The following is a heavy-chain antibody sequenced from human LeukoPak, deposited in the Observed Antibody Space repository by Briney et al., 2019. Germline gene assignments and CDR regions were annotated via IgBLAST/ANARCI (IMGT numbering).Heavy chain of an antibody. CDR3: ARLYGSGSPRPYGMDV. CDR2: IIPILGIA. Sequence: SVKVSCKASGGTFSSYAISWVRQAPGQGLEWMGRIIPILGIANYVQKFQGRVTITADKSTSTAYMELSSLRSEDTAVYYCARLYGSGSPRPYGMDVWGQGTTVTVSS. CDR1: GGTFSSYA. J-gene: IGHJ6*02. D-gene: IGHD3-10*01. V-gene: IGHV1-69*04.